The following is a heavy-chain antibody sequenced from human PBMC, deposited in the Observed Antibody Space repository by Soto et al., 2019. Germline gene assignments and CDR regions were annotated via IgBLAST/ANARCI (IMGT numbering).Heavy chain of an antibody. CDR2: IIPILGIA. CDR3: ASRSTVVVAATEAFDY. J-gene: IGHJ4*02. D-gene: IGHD2-15*01. Sequence: QVQLVQSGAEVKKPGSSVKVSCKASGGTFSTYTISWVRQAPGQGLEWMGRIIPILGIANYAQKFQGRVTIAADKSTGTAYMELSSLRSEDTAVYSCASRSTVVVAATEAFDYWGQGTLVTVSS. CDR1: GGTFSTYT. V-gene: IGHV1-69*02.